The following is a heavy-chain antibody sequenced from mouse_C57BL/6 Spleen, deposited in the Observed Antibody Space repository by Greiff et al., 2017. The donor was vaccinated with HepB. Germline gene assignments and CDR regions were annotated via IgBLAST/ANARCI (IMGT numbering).Heavy chain of an antibody. J-gene: IGHJ3*01. V-gene: IGHV3-6*01. CDR1: GYSITSGYY. CDR2: ISYDGSN. Sequence: LMESGPGLVKPSQSLSLTCSVTGYSITSGYYWNWIRQFPGNKLEWMGYISYDGSNNYNPSLKNRISITRDTSKNQFFLKLNSVTTEDTATYYCARDEDYYGSSYAWFAYWGQGTLVTVSA. D-gene: IGHD1-1*01. CDR3: ARDEDYYGSSYAWFAY.